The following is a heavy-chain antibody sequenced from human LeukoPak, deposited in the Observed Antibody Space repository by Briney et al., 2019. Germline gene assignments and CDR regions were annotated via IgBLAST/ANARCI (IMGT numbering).Heavy chain of an antibody. D-gene: IGHD4-17*01. V-gene: IGHV3-30*02. J-gene: IGHJ6*03. CDR3: ARDFGDYSYYYYMDV. Sequence: GGSLRLSCAASGFIFDSYGMHWVRQAPGKGLDWVAFIHYDGSQKYYTDSVKGRFTISRDNSKNTVSLQMNSLRAEDTAVYYCARDFGDYSYYYYMDVWGKGTTVTVSS. CDR2: IHYDGSQK. CDR1: GFIFDSYG.